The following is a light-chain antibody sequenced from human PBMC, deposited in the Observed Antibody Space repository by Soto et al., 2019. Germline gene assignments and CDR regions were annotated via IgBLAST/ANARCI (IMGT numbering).Light chain of an antibody. J-gene: IGKJ1*01. CDR1: QSISSY. Sequence: SHMTHSPSSLSSSVGDRVTITCPASQSISSYLNWYQQKPGKAPKLLIYAASSLQSGVPSRFSGSGSGTDFTLTISSLQPEDFATYYCQQSYSTPRTFGQGTKVDIK. CDR3: QQSYSTPRT. CDR2: AAS. V-gene: IGKV1-39*01.